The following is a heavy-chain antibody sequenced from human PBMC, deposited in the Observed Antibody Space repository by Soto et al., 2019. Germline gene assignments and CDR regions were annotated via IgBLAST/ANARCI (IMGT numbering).Heavy chain of an antibody. Sequence: QVQLVQSGAEVKKPGSSVKVSWKASGGTFSSYAISWVRQAPGQGLEWMGGIIPIFGTANYAQKFQGRVTITADKSTSTAYMELSSLRSEDTAVYYCASPTGIVVVPAAIGSVLSRYYYYYGMDVWGQGTTVTVSS. V-gene: IGHV1-69*06. J-gene: IGHJ6*02. CDR2: IIPIFGTA. D-gene: IGHD2-2*01. CDR1: GGTFSSYA. CDR3: ASPTGIVVVPAAIGSVLSRYYYYYGMDV.